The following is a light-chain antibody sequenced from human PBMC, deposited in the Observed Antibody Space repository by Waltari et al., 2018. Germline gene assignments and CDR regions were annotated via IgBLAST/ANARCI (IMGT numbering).Light chain of an antibody. CDR2: DVT. CDR3: ASQTPDGVVL. J-gene: IGLJ3*02. V-gene: IGLV2-14*03. CDR1: GGAIATSDF. Sequence: QSALTQPASVSGSPGQSITISCTGIGGAIATSDFVSWYQHHPDRAPQVIIYDVTNRPSAISARFSASKSAETATLTISGLQTEDEGDYYCASQTPDGVVLFGGGTRVTVL.